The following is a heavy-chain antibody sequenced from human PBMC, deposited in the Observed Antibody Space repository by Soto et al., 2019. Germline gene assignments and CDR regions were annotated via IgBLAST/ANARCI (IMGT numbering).Heavy chain of an antibody. CDR1: GYTFTSYD. CDR2: MNPNSGNT. V-gene: IGHV1-8*01. CDR3: ARKGATYCSGGSCNGDDAFDI. Sequence: ASVKVSCKASGYTFTSYDINWVRQATGQGLEWMGWMNPNSGNTGYAQKFQGRVTMTRNTSISTAYMELSSLRSEDTAVYYCARKGATYCSGGSCNGDDAFDIWGQGTMVTV. J-gene: IGHJ3*02. D-gene: IGHD2-15*01.